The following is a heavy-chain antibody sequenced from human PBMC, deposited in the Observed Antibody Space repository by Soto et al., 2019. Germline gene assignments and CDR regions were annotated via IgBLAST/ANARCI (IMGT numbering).Heavy chain of an antibody. CDR2: ISGYNANT. J-gene: IGHJ4*02. CDR1: GYTFTNHG. V-gene: IGHV1-18*04. CDR3: ARDFYPLAYYFDY. Sequence: QVQLVQSGPEVKQPGASVKVSCTASGYTFTNHGISWVRQAPGQGLEWVGWISGYNANTKYAQKFQGRVTMSTDTSTNTAYMELRILRSDDTAVYYCARDFYPLAYYFDYVGQGTMVTFSS.